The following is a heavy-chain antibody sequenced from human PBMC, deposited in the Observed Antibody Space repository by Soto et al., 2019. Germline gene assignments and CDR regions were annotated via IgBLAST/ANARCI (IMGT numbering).Heavy chain of an antibody. Sequence: QVQLVESGGGVVQPGRSLRLSCAASGFTFSSYAMHWVRQAPGKGLEWVAVISYDGSNKYYADSVKGRFTISRDNSKNTMDLQMNSLRAEDTAVYYCARTARQLWCFLHFVYWVQGTLVTVSS. J-gene: IGHJ4*02. CDR1: GFTFSSYA. CDR3: ARTARQLWCFLHFVY. CDR2: ISYDGSNK. V-gene: IGHV3-30-3*01. D-gene: IGHD5-18*01.